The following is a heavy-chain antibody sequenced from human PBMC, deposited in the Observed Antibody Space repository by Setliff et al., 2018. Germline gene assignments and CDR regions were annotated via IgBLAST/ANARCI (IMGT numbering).Heavy chain of an antibody. CDR2: IGARNVKT. CDR3: ARRWETGDQDAYDI. CDR1: GYTFTTYG. Sequence: GASVKVSCKASGYTFTTYGISWERQAPGQGLEWMGWIGARNVKTNYAQKFQDRVTMTTDTSTSTGYMELRSLTSDDTAVYYCARRWETGDQDAYDIWGQGTMVTVSS. V-gene: IGHV1-18*04. J-gene: IGHJ3*02. D-gene: IGHD7-27*01.